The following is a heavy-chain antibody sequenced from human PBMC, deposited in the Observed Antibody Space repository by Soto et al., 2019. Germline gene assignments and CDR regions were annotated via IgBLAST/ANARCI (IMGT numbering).Heavy chain of an antibody. Sequence: GESLKISCKGSGYSFTSYWIGWVRQMPGKGLEWMGIIYPGDSDTRYSPSFQGQVTISADKSISTAYLQWSSLKASGTAMYYCATVPATPRSHRSRWFDPWGQGTLVTVSS. CDR2: IYPGDSDT. CDR1: GYSFTSYW. J-gene: IGHJ5*02. CDR3: ATVPATPRSHRSRWFDP. D-gene: IGHD2-2*01. V-gene: IGHV5-51*01.